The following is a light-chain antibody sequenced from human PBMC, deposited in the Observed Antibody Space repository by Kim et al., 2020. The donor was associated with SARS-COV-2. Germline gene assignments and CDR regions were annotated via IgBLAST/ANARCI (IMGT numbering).Light chain of an antibody. CDR2: GAS. Sequence: SASVGDRITITCRASQSISSWLAWYQQRPGKAPKLLIYGASTLESGVPSRFSGSGSGTEFTLTISSLQPDDFATYYCQQYNSYSYTFGQGTKLKI. J-gene: IGKJ2*01. CDR1: QSISSW. CDR3: QQYNSYSYT. V-gene: IGKV1-5*01.